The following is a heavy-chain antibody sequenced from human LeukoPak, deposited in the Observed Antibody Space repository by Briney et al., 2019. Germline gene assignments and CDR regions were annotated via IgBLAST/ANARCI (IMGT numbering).Heavy chain of an antibody. CDR2: IIPLFGTA. D-gene: IGHD3-10*01. Sequence: SVKVSCKASGGTFSRYTISWVRQAPGQGLEWMGGIIPLFGTANYAQKFQGRVTITADKSTTTAYMELSSLRSEDTAVYYCASHGSGAYGSFDYWGQGTLVTVSS. CDR3: ASHGSGAYGSFDY. J-gene: IGHJ4*02. V-gene: IGHV1-69*06. CDR1: GGTFSRYT.